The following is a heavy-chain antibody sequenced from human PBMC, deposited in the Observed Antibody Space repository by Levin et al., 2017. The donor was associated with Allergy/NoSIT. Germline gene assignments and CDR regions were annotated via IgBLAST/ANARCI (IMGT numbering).Heavy chain of an antibody. Sequence: GASVKVSCAGSGFTLSNYAMSWVRQAPGKGLEWVSGVSDSGGTTSYADSVKGRFTISRDNSANTLSLQMNNLRAEDTAVYFCAKDRNSQRPYFFDSWGQGALVTVSS. CDR3: AKDRNSQRPYFFDS. V-gene: IGHV3-23*01. J-gene: IGHJ4*02. D-gene: IGHD1-1*01. CDR1: GFTLSNYA. CDR2: VSDSGGTT.